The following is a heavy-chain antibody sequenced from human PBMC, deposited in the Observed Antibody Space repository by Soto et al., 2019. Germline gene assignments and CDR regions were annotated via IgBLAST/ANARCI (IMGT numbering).Heavy chain of an antibody. V-gene: IGHV4-39*01. Sequence: SETLSLTCTVSGGSISSSSYYWGWIRQPPGKGLEWIGSIYYSGSTYYNPSLKSRVTISVDTSKNQFSLKLSSVTAADTDVDYCARKGATVTTYSCFAPWGQGPLVTV. J-gene: IGHJ5*02. D-gene: IGHD4-17*01. CDR3: ARKGATVTTYSCFAP. CDR1: GGSISSSSYY. CDR2: IYYSGST.